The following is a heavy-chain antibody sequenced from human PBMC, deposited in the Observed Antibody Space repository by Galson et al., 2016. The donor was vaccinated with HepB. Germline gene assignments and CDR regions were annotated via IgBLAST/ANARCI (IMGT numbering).Heavy chain of an antibody. CDR2: LSANSGAT. D-gene: IGHD3/OR15-3a*01. CDR1: GDTFTGYY. Sequence: VKVSCKASGDTFTGYYIHWVRQAPGQGLEWMAWLSANSGATNYAQKFQGWVTMTRDTSISTAYMELTSLTSDATAIYYCAREHDIWTSYAFDIWGQGTMITVSS. CDR3: AREHDIWTSYAFDI. V-gene: IGHV1-2*04. J-gene: IGHJ3*02.